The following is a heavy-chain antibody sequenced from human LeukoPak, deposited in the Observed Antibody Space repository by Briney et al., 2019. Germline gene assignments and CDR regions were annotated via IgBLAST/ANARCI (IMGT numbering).Heavy chain of an antibody. D-gene: IGHD3-22*01. CDR1: GGSISSPTYY. CDR2: IHYSGST. CDR3: ARLGGYYDPPGY. Sequence: SETLSLTCTVSGGSISSPTYYWAWIRQPPGKGLEWLGTIHYSGSTFYNPSLKSRVTISVDTSKNQFSLKLSSVTAADTAVYYCARLGGYYDPPGYWGQGTLVTVSS. V-gene: IGHV4-39*01. J-gene: IGHJ4*02.